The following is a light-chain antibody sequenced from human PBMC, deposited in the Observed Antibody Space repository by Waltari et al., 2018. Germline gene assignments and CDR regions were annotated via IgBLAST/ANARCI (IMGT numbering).Light chain of an antibody. CDR1: SSNIGSNT. Sequence: QSVLTQPPSASGTPGQRVTISCSGSSSNIGSNTVNWYQQLPGTAPKLLSYSNNQRPSWIPDRSSGSKSGTSASLAIIGLQSEDEADYYCAAWDDSLNGNVFGSGTKVTVL. J-gene: IGLJ6*01. V-gene: IGLV1-44*01. CDR3: AAWDDSLNGNV. CDR2: SNN.